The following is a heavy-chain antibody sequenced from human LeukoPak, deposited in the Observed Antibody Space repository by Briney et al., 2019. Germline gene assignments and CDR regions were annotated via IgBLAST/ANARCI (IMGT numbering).Heavy chain of an antibody. Sequence: SETLSLTCTVSGGSISSSNYYWGWIRQPPGKGLEWIGSIYHSGSTYYNPSLKSRVTISVDTSKNQFSLKLSSVTAADTAVYYCARDSSSFNWFDPWGQGTLVTVSS. D-gene: IGHD6-13*01. CDR1: GGSISSSNYY. CDR3: ARDSSSFNWFDP. J-gene: IGHJ5*02. V-gene: IGHV4-39*07. CDR2: IYHSGST.